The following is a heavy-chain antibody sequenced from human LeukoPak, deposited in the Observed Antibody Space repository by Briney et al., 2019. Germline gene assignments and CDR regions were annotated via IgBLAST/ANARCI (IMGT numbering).Heavy chain of an antibody. Sequence: ASVKVSFKASGYTFNIYGIGWVRQAHGQGREWMGWISAYNRNTNYSQNLQGRVTITTHTSTSTAYMQLTSLRSDDTAVYYCARGGYSYGYMAYFDYWGQGTLVTVSS. CDR2: ISAYNRNT. CDR3: ARGGYSYGYMAYFDY. CDR1: GYTFNIYG. J-gene: IGHJ4*02. D-gene: IGHD5-18*01. V-gene: IGHV1-18*01.